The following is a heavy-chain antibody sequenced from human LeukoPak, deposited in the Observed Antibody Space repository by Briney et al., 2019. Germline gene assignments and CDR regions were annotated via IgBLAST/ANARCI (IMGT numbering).Heavy chain of an antibody. CDR1: GGTFSSYA. Sequence: SSVKVSCKASGGTFSSYAISWVRQAPGQGLEWMGGIIPIFGAANYAQRFQGRVTITTDESTSTAYMELSSLRSEDTAVYYCARDRQLLLDYWGQGTLVTVSS. V-gene: IGHV1-69*05. CDR3: ARDRQLLLDY. D-gene: IGHD2-2*01. J-gene: IGHJ4*02. CDR2: IIPIFGAA.